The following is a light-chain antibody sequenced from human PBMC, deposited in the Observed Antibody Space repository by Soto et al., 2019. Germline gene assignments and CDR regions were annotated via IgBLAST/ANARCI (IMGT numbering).Light chain of an antibody. V-gene: IGKV1-5*01. Sequence: DIQMTQSPSTLSASLGDRVTVTCRASQSISKWLAWYQQKPGKAPKLLIYDASSLESGVPSRFSGSGSGTEFTLTISSLQPDDFATYYCQQSYNVRSWTFGQGTKVDIK. CDR3: QQSYNVRSWT. J-gene: IGKJ1*01. CDR1: QSISKW. CDR2: DAS.